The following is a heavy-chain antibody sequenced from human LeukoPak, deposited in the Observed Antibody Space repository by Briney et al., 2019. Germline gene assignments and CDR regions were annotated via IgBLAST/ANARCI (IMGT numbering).Heavy chain of an antibody. CDR3: ARRGGSSSRRSPIDY. Sequence: GGSLRLSCTASGFTFSDYWMTWVRQAPGKGPEWVANIRQDGSQRYYVDSVRGRFTISRDNAKNSLFLQMNGLRAEDTAVYYCARRGGSSSRRSPIDYWGQGTLVTVSS. D-gene: IGHD6-6*01. CDR1: GFTFSDYW. CDR2: IRQDGSQR. J-gene: IGHJ4*02. V-gene: IGHV3-7*01.